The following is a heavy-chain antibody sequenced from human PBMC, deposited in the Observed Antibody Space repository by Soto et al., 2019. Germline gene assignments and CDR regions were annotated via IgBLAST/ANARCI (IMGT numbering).Heavy chain of an antibody. CDR2: ISWNSGSI. J-gene: IGHJ6*02. V-gene: IGHV3-9*01. CDR1: GFTFDDYA. CDR3: AKAPADYYYYGMDV. Sequence: EVQLVGSGGGLVQPGRSMRLSCAASGFTFDDYAMHWVRQGPGKGLEWVSGISWNSGSIGYADSVKGRFTISRDNAKNPLYLQMNSLRAEDTALYYCAKAPADYYYYGMDVCCQGTTLTVAS.